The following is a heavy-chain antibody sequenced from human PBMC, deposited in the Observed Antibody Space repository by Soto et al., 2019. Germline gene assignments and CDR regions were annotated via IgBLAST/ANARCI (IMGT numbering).Heavy chain of an antibody. D-gene: IGHD4-4*01. J-gene: IGHJ5*02. CDR1: GFTFDDYT. Sequence: EVQLVESGGVVVQPGGSLRLSCAASGFTFDDYTMHWVRQAPGKGLEWVSLISWDGGSTYYADSVKGRFTIPRNNSKNSLYLQMNSLRTEDTALYYCAREVRDTVPIDNWFDPWGQGTLVTVSS. CDR3: AREVRDTVPIDNWFDP. V-gene: IGHV3-43*01. CDR2: ISWDGGST.